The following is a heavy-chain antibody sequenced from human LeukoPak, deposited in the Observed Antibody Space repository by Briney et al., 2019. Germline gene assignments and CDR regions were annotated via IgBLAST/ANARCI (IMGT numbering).Heavy chain of an antibody. J-gene: IGHJ4*02. D-gene: IGHD3-22*01. CDR2: ISYTGST. Sequence: SETLSLTCTVSGGSISGYYWSWIRQPPGKGLEWIGYISYTGSTKYNPSLESRVTISVGTSKKQFALNLSSVTAADTAVYYCAREGDYDSGGYPTFDYWGQGALVTVSS. V-gene: IGHV4-59*01. CDR3: AREGDYDSGGYPTFDY. CDR1: GGSISGYY.